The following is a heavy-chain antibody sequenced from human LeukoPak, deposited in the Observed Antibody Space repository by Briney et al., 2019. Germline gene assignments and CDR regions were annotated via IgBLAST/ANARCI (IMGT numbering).Heavy chain of an antibody. V-gene: IGHV1-46*01. Sequence: ASVKVSCKASGYTFTSYSMHWVRQAPGQGLEWMGIIVPSGGSTTYAQKFQGRVTITRNTSISTAYIGLSSLRSEDTAVYYCARGRRGITIFGVVYYYMDVWGKGTTVTVSS. D-gene: IGHD3-3*01. J-gene: IGHJ6*03. CDR1: GYTFTSYS. CDR2: IVPSGGST. CDR3: ARGRRGITIFGVVYYYMDV.